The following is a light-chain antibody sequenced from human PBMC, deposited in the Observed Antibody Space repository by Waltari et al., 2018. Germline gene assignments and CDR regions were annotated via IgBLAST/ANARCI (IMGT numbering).Light chain of an antibody. Sequence: DIVMTQSPLFLPVTPGESASISCSSSQSLLRSNGYNYLDWYLQKPGQSPQLLIYLGSNRASGVPDRFSGSGSGTDFTRKISRVEAEDVGVYYCMQAVQIPLTFGGGTRVEIK. CDR1: QSLLRSNGYNY. CDR3: MQAVQIPLT. CDR2: LGS. J-gene: IGKJ4*01. V-gene: IGKV2-28*01.